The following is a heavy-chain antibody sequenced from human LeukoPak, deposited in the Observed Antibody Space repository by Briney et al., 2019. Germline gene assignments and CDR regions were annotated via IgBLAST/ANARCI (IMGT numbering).Heavy chain of an antibody. CDR1: GGTFSSYA. CDR3: ARGDYYGSGPTSFDY. Sequence: ASVKVSCKASGGTFSSYAVSWVRQAPGQGLEWMGGIIPIFGTANYAQKFQGRVTITADKSTSTAYMELSSLRSEDTAVYYCARGDYYGSGPTSFDYWGQGTLVTVSS. D-gene: IGHD3-10*01. CDR2: IIPIFGTA. V-gene: IGHV1-69*06. J-gene: IGHJ4*02.